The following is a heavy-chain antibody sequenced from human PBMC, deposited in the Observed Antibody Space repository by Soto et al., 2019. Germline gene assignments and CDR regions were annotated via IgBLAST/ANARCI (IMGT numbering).Heavy chain of an antibody. D-gene: IGHD2-8*01. CDR1: SGSIDTTNW. CDR2: IFHSGHT. V-gene: IGHV4-4*02. J-gene: IGHJ6*02. CDR3: ARRTWGMDV. Sequence: QVQLQESGPGLVKPSGTLSLTCAVSSGSIDTTNWWSWVRQPPGKGLEWIGEIFHSGHTYYNPSPASRVTISVDTSKNQFSLNLRSVTAADTAVYYCARRTWGMDVWGQGTTVTVSS.